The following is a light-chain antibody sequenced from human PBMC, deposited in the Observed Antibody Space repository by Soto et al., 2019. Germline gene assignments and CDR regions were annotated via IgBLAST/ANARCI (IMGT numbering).Light chain of an antibody. V-gene: IGLV3-1*01. CDR1: NLGEKD. CDR3: QAWDTNTAGL. Sequence: SSELTQPPSVSVSPGQTASITCSGDNLGEKDVCWYQKKPGQSPVLLIYQDAKRPAGIPARFSGSNSGNTATLTISGTQAMDEADYFCQAWDTNTAGLFGGGTQLTVL. CDR2: QDA. J-gene: IGLJ2*01.